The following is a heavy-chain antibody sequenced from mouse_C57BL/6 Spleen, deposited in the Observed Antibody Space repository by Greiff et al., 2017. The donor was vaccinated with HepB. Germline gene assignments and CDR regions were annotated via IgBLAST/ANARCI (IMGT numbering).Heavy chain of an antibody. CDR3: AGFITTVVAWYFDV. CDR1: GFTFSDYG. Sequence: EVHLVESGGGLVKPGGSLKLSCAASGFTFSDYGMHWVRQAPEKGLEWVAYISSGSSTIYYADTVKGRFTISRDNAKNTLFLQMTSLRSEDTAMYYCAGFITTVVAWYFDVWGTGTTVTVSS. J-gene: IGHJ1*03. CDR2: ISSGSSTI. V-gene: IGHV5-17*01. D-gene: IGHD1-1*01.